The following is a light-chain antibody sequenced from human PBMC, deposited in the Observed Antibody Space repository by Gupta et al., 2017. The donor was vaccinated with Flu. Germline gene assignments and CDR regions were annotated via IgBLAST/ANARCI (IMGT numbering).Light chain of an antibody. J-gene: IGKJ4*01. CDR3: QRYGRLPPPT. Sequence: DIQMTQSPSSLSASVGDRVTITCQASQDISNYLHWYQLKPGEAPKLLIYDASNLQTGVPSRFSGSGFGTHFTFTISSLQPEDVATYFCQRYGRLPPPTFGGGTKVEIK. CDR1: QDISNY. CDR2: DAS. V-gene: IGKV1-33*01.